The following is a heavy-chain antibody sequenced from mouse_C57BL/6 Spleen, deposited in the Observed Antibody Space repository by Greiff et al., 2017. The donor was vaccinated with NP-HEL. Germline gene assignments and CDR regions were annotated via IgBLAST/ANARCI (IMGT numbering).Heavy chain of an antibody. CDR3: ANYGNYGGYAMDY. CDR2: IHPNSGST. D-gene: IGHD2-1*01. CDR1: GYTFTSYW. V-gene: IGHV1-64*01. Sequence: VQLQQPGAELVKPGASVKLSCKASGYTFTSYWMHWVKQRPGQGLEWIGMIHPNSGSTNYNEKFKSKATLTVDKSSSTAYMQLSSLTSEDSAVYYCANYGNYGGYAMDYWGQGTSVTVSS. J-gene: IGHJ4*01.